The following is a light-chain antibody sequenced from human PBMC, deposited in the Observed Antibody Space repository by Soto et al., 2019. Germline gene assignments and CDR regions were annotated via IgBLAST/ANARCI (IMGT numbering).Light chain of an antibody. CDR2: DAS. Sequence: DIQMTQSPSSLSAAVGDRVTITCRASQSISTYLHWYKQKPGKAPEFLIYDASSLQSGVPSRFGGSGSGTDFTLTISSLQPEDFATYFCQQSFSIPFTFGPGTKVDMK. J-gene: IGKJ3*01. CDR3: QQSFSIPFT. CDR1: QSISTY. V-gene: IGKV1-39*01.